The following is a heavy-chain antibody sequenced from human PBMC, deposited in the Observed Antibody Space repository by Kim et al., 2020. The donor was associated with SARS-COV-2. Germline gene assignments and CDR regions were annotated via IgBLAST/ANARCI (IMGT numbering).Heavy chain of an antibody. Sequence: GRFTISGDNAKNSVYLQMNSLRAEDTAVYYCAREGCSSTSCYFGYYGMDVWGQGTTVTVSS. J-gene: IGHJ6*02. D-gene: IGHD2-2*01. V-gene: IGHV3-11*06. CDR3: AREGCSSTSCYFGYYGMDV.